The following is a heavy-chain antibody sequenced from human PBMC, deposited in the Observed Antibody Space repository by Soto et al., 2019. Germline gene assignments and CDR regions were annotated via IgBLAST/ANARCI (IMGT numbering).Heavy chain of an antibody. CDR3: ARASRDSVTYHVFDI. D-gene: IGHD1-26*01. CDR2: IHHSGRA. J-gene: IGHJ3*02. CDR1: GYSISSGYF. V-gene: IGHV4-38-2*01. Sequence: PSETLSLTCGVSGYSISSGYFWGWIRQPPGKGLEWIGSIHHSGRAYYNQSLKSRVTISVDTSKKQFSLKLTSVTAADTAVYYCARASRDSVTYHVFDIWGRGTMVTVSS.